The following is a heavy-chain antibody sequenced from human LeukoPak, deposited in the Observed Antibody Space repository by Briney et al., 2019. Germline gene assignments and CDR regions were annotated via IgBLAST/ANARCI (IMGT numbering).Heavy chain of an antibody. J-gene: IGHJ4*02. V-gene: IGHV1-2*02. CDR3: AREGVFTSTNGVYPLDY. Sequence: GASVKVSCKASGYTFTGYYMHWVRQAPGQGLEWMGWINPNSGGTNYAQKFQGRVTMTRDTSISTAYIELSRLRSDDTAVYYCAREGVFTSTNGVYPLDYWGQGTLVTVSS. CDR2: INPNSGGT. CDR1: GYTFTGYY. D-gene: IGHD2-8*01.